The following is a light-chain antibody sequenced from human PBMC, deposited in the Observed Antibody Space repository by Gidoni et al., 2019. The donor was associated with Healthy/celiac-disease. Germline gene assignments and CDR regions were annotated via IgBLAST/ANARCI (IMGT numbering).Light chain of an antibody. V-gene: IGLV2-14*01. CDR2: EFS. Sequence: QSALTQPASVSGSPGQPITISCTGTSSDVGGYNYVSWYQQHPGKAPKLMIYEFSNRPSGVSNRFSGSKSGNTASLTISGLQAEDEADYYCSSYTSSSTLFGGGTKLTVL. CDR1: SSDVGGYNY. CDR3: SSYTSSSTL. J-gene: IGLJ2*01.